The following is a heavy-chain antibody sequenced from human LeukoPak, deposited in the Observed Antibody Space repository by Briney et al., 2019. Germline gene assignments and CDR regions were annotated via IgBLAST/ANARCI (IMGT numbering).Heavy chain of an antibody. CDR1: GFTFGDYA. D-gene: IGHD5-18*01. CDR3: ARALQLWSPFDY. Sequence: GGSLRLSCTASGFTFGDYAMSWVRQAPGKGLEWVSVIYTGGSTYYADSVKGRFTISRDNSKNTLYLQMNSLRAEDTAVYYCARALQLWSPFDYWGQGTLVTVSS. V-gene: IGHV3-66*01. J-gene: IGHJ4*02. CDR2: IYTGGST.